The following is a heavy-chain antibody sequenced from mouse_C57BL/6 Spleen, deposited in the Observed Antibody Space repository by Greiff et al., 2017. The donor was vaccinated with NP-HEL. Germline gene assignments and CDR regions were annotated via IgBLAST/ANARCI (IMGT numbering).Heavy chain of an antibody. CDR3: ARKEGYYDYDGAWFAY. V-gene: IGHV2-2*01. Sequence: VQLQESGPGLVQPSQSLSITCTVSGFSLTSYGVHWVRQSPGKGLEWLGVIWRGGSTDYNAAFISRLSISKDNSKSQVFCKMNSLQADDTAIYYCARKEGYYDYDGAWFAYWGQGTLVTVSA. CDR2: IWRGGST. J-gene: IGHJ3*01. D-gene: IGHD2-4*01. CDR1: GFSLTSYG.